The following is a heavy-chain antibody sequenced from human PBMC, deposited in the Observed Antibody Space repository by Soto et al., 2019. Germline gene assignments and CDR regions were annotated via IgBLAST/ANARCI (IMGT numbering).Heavy chain of an antibody. J-gene: IGHJ5*02. Sequence: SETLSLTCTVSGGSISSYYWSWIRQPPGKGLEWIGYIYYSGSTNYNPSLKSRVTISVDTSKNQFSLKLSSVTAADTAVYYCARKLRWPNWFDPWGQGTLVTVSS. CDR1: GGSISSYY. CDR2: IYYSGST. CDR3: ARKLRWPNWFDP. V-gene: IGHV4-59*01.